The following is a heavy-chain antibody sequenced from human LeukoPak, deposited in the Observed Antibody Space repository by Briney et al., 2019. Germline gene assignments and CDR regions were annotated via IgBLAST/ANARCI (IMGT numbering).Heavy chain of an antibody. CDR1: GGSFSSGTHY. Sequence: SETLSLTCTVSGGSFSSGTHYWSWIRQPPGKGLEWIGYIYYSGSTNYNPSLKSRITISVDTSKNQFSLKLSSVTAADTAVYYCARCATYYYDSSGQKGYYFDYWGQGTLVTVSS. V-gene: IGHV4-61*01. CDR3: ARCATYYYDSSGQKGYYFDY. J-gene: IGHJ4*02. D-gene: IGHD3-22*01. CDR2: IYYSGST.